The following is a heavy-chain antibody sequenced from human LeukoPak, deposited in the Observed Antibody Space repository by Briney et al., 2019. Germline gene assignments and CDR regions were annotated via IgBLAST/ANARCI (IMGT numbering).Heavy chain of an antibody. CDR3: ARDQYSSWDYDILTGNYYYYGMDV. CDR2: ISSSSSYI. V-gene: IGHV3-21*01. D-gene: IGHD3-9*01. Sequence: GSLRLSCAASGFTFSGYSMNWVRQAPGKGLEWVSSISSSSSYIYYADSVKGRFTISRDNAKNSLYLQMNSLRAEDTAVYYCARDQYSSWDYDILTGNYYYYGMDVWGQGTTVTVSS. J-gene: IGHJ6*02. CDR1: GFTFSGYS.